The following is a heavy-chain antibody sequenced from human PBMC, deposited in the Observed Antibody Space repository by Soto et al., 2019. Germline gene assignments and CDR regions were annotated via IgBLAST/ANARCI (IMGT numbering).Heavy chain of an antibody. CDR3: ARLFSSRNHGYSYGAVDY. CDR1: GGTFSSYA. D-gene: IGHD5-18*01. V-gene: IGHV1-69*13. Sequence: SVKVSCKASGGTFSSYAISWVRQAPGQGLEWMGGIIPIFGTANYAQKFQGRVTITADESTSTAYMELSSLRSEDTAVYYCARLFSSRNHGYSYGAVDYWGQGTLVTVSS. J-gene: IGHJ4*02. CDR2: IIPIFGTA.